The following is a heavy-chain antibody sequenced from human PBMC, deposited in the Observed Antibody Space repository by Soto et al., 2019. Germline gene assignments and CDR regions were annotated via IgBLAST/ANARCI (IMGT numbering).Heavy chain of an antibody. V-gene: IGHV3-30-3*01. CDR3: ARDPYSYGQNYGYFDY. CDR1: GFTFSSYA. D-gene: IGHD5-18*01. CDR2: ISYDGSNK. Sequence: QVQLVESGGGVVQPGRSLRLSCAASGFTFSSYAMHWVRQAPGKGLEWVAVISYDGSNKYYADSVKGRFTISRDNSKNTLYLQMNSLRDEDTAVYYCARDPYSYGQNYGYFDYWGQGTLVTVSS. J-gene: IGHJ4*02.